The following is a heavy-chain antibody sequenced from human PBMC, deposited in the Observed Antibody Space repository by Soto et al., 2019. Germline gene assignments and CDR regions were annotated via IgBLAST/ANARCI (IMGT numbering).Heavy chain of an antibody. CDR1: GGSISSDY. V-gene: IGHV4-59*08. J-gene: IGHJ3*02. Sequence: QVQLQESGPGLVKPSETLSLTCTVSGGSISSDYWSWIRQPPGKGLEWIGYIYYSGSTNYNPSLKGRVTRSVDTSKYQFSLKLSSVTAADTAVYYCARSWGAFDIWGQGTVVSVSS. CDR2: IYYSGST. CDR3: ARSWGAFDI. D-gene: IGHD6-13*01.